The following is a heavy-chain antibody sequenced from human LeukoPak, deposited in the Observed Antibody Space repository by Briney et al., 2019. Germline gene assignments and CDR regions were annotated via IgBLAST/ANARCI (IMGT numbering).Heavy chain of an antibody. CDR1: GYTFTSYG. CDR3: ARGLIAAAGDDAFDI. Sequence: ASVQFSCHASGYTFTSYGINWVRPATGQGLEWMGWMNPNSGNTGYAQKFQGRVTMTRNTSISTAYMELSSLRSEDTAVYYCARGLIAAAGDDAFDIWGQGTMVTVSS. D-gene: IGHD6-13*01. J-gene: IGHJ3*02. CDR2: MNPNSGNT. V-gene: IGHV1-8*01.